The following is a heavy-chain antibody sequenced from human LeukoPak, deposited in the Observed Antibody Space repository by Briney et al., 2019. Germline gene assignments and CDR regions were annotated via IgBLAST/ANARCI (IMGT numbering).Heavy chain of an antibody. J-gene: IGHJ4*02. V-gene: IGHV4-34*01. CDR3: ARGVGVPAKIDY. CDR2: INHSGST. D-gene: IGHD2-2*01. CDR1: GGSFSGYY. Sequence: SETLSLTCAVYGGSFSGYYWSWIRQPPGKGLEWIGEINHSGSTNYNPSLKSRVTISVDTSKNQFSLKLSSVTAADTAVYYCARGVGVPAKIDYWGQGALVTVSS.